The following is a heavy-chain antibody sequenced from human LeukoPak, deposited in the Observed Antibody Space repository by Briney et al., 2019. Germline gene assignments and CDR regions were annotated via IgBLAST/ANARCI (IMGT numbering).Heavy chain of an antibody. CDR1: GFTSSSYG. V-gene: IGHV3-30*18. Sequence: GGSLRLSCAASGFTSSSYGMHWVRQAPGKGLEWVAVISYDGSNKYYADSVKGRFTISRDNSKNTLYLQMNSLRAEDTAVYYCAKDKRGYCSGGSCYTNFQHWGQGTLVTVSS. CDR2: ISYDGSNK. J-gene: IGHJ1*01. D-gene: IGHD2-15*01. CDR3: AKDKRGYCSGGSCYTNFQH.